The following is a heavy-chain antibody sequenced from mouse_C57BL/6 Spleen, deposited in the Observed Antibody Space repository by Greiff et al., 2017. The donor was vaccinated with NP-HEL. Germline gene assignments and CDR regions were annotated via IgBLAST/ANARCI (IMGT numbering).Heavy chain of an antibody. CDR1: GYTFTDYN. Sequence: VQLQQSGPELVKPGASVKMSCKASGYTFTDYNMHWVTQSHGKSLEWIGYINPNNGGTSYNQKFKGKATLTVNKSSSTAYMELRSLTSEDSAVYYCAMVRIYYYGSLDDWGQGTTLTVSS. CDR3: AMVRIYYYGSLDD. D-gene: IGHD1-1*01. V-gene: IGHV1-22*01. CDR2: INPNNGGT. J-gene: IGHJ2*01.